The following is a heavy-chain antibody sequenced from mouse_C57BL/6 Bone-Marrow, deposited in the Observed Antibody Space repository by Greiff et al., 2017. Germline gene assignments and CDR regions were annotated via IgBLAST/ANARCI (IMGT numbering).Heavy chain of an antibody. V-gene: IGHV1-81*01. J-gene: IGHJ4*01. CDR2: IYPRSGNT. Sequence: VQLQQSGAELARPGASVKLSCKASGYNFTSYGISWVKQRTGQGLEWIGEIYPRSGNTYYTEKFKGTATIPAAKSSSTAYMALRRPASEDSTVSFYASARLRKRGYAIDYWGQGTSVTVSS. CDR3: ASARLRKRGYAIDY. D-gene: IGHD1-1*01. CDR1: GYNFTSYG.